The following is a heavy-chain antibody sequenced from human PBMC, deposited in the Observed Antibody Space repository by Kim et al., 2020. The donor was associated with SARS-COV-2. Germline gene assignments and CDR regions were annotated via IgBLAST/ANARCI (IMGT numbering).Heavy chain of an antibody. CDR2: INYSGQT. J-gene: IGHJ4*02. Sequence: SETLSLTCSIFGGSFSGDYWSWIRQSLGQGLEWIGEINYSGQTNYNPSLKSRALISLDTSTNQISLMLSFVTAADTAVYYCARRPAGQWTPFDTWGQGTLVTVSS. CDR1: GGSFSGDY. V-gene: IGHV4-34*01. D-gene: IGHD6-19*01. CDR3: ARRPAGQWTPFDT.